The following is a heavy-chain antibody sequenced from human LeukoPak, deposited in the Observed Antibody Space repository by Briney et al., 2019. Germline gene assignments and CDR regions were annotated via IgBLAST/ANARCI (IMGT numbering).Heavy chain of an antibody. V-gene: IGHV3-21*04. CDR2: ISSSSSYI. J-gene: IGHJ4*02. D-gene: IGHD6-13*01. CDR3: ARKIGFSSGWYYGRHYFDY. Sequence: PGGSLRLSCAASGFTFSSYSMNWVRQAPGKGLEWVSSISSSSSYIYYADSVKGRFTISRDNSKNTLYLQMNSLRAEDTAVYYCARKIGFSSGWYYGRHYFDYWGQGTLVTVSS. CDR1: GFTFSSYS.